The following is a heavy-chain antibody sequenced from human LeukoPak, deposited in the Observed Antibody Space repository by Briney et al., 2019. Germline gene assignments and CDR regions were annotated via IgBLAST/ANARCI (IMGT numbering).Heavy chain of an antibody. Sequence: GGSLRLSCAASGFTFSSSAMHWVRQAPGKGLEYISAISSRGESTYYANSVKGRFIISRDNSKNTLFLHMGSLRAEDMAVYHCARGSSYYGSGSYYNEPMDVWGKGTTVTISS. CDR2: ISSRGEST. CDR3: ARGSSYYGSGSYYNEPMDV. J-gene: IGHJ6*03. V-gene: IGHV3-64*01. D-gene: IGHD3-10*01. CDR1: GFTFSSSA.